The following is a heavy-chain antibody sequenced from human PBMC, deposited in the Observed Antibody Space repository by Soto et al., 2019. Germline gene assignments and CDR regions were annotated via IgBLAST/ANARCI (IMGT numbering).Heavy chain of an antibody. CDR1: GFSISSSA. CDR3: AKNDWSVYPLGGF. D-gene: IGHD3-3*01. V-gene: IGHV3-23*01. J-gene: IGHJ1*01. CDR2: SSGGGGPT. Sequence: EVQLLESGGGLVQPGGSLRLSCTVSGFSISSSAFSWVRQTPGKGLEWFSASSGGGGPTHYADSVKGRFTISRDNSKNTLYLQINSLRAEDTAVYYCAKNDWSVYPLGGFWGRGTLVSVSS.